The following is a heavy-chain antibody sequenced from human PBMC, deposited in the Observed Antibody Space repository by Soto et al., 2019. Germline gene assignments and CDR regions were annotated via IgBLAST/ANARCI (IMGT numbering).Heavy chain of an antibody. CDR2: IYATGTT. CDR1: GASISGFY. CDR3: VRDGTKTLRDWFDP. J-gene: IGHJ5*02. D-gene: IGHD1-1*01. V-gene: IGHV4-4*07. Sequence: QVQLQESGPGLVKPSETLSLTCTVSGASISGFYWSWIRKSAGKGLEWIGRIYATGTTDYNPALKRRVTMSVDKSKKEFYLKLRSVTAAETDVYYFVRDGTKTLRDWFDPWGQGMSVSVSS.